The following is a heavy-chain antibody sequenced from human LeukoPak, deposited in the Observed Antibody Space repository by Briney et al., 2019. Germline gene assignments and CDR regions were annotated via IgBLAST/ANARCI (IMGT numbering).Heavy chain of an antibody. CDR2: VYSSGNT. D-gene: IGHD6-6*01. V-gene: IGHV4-61*02. CDR1: GDSISSGTYY. CDR3: ARGVGSSSSNWFDP. Sequence: TSETLSLTCTVSGDSISSGTYYWSWIRQPAGKGLEWIGRVYSSGNTNYNPSLKSRVTISIDTSKNQFSLKLSSVTAADTAAYYCARGVGSSSSNWFDPWGQGTLVTVSS. J-gene: IGHJ5*02.